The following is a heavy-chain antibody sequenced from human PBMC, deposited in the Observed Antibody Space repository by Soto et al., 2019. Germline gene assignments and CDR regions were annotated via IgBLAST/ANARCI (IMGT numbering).Heavy chain of an antibody. V-gene: IGHV1-2*02. J-gene: IGHJ4*02. Sequence: ASVKVSCKASGYTFTGYYMHWVRQAPGQGLEWMGWINPNSGGTNYAQKFQGRVTMTRDTSISTAYMELSRLRSDDTAVYYCARDNEVESSGWLFDYWRQGTLVTVSS. CDR3: ARDNEVESSGWLFDY. D-gene: IGHD6-19*01. CDR1: GYTFTGYY. CDR2: INPNSGGT.